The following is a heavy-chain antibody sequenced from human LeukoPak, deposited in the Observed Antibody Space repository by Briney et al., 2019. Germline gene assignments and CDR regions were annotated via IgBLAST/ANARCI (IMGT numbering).Heavy chain of an antibody. CDR1: GFTFSSYE. CDR3: ATIRRYYYDSSGYLDY. D-gene: IGHD3-22*01. CDR2: ISSSGSTI. V-gene: IGHV3-48*03. Sequence: GGSLRLSCAASGFTFSSYEMNWVRQAPGKGLEWVSYISSSGSTIYYADSVKGRFTISRDNAKNSLYLQMNSLRAEDTAAYYCATIRRYYYDSSGYLDYWGQGTLVTVSS. J-gene: IGHJ4*02.